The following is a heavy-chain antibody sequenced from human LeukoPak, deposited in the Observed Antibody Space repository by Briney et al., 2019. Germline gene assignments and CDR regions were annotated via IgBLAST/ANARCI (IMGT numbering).Heavy chain of an antibody. J-gene: IGHJ4*02. CDR1: GFTFSNYA. Sequence: LPGGSLRLSCAASGFTFSNYAMSWVRQAPGKGLEWVSGISGSGGNTYYADSVKGRFTISRDNSKNTLYLRMNSLRAEDTAVYYCAKLGDILTGYPYYFDYWGQGTLVTVSS. D-gene: IGHD3-9*01. V-gene: IGHV3-23*01. CDR3: AKLGDILTGYPYYFDY. CDR2: ISGSGGNT.